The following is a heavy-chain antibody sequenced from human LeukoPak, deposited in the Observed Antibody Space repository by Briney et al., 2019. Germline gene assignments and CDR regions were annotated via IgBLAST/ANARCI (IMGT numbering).Heavy chain of an antibody. CDR2: ISTSAGTI. CDR3: AKVRYVDY. J-gene: IGHJ4*02. CDR1: GFTFSDYY. V-gene: IGHV3-11*01. Sequence: GESLRLSCAASGFTFSDYYMTWIRQAPGKGLEWISYISTSAGTIYYADSVKGRFTVSRDNAKNSLYLQMNSLRAEDTAVYYCAKVRYVDYWGQGTLVTVSS. D-gene: IGHD4-17*01.